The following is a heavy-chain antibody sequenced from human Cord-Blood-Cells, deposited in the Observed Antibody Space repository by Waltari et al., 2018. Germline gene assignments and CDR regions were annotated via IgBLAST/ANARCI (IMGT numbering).Heavy chain of an antibody. CDR2: INPNSGGT. D-gene: IGHD6-6*01. J-gene: IGHJ4*02. CDR3: AIHLIAARPHYFDY. V-gene: IGHV1-2*06. CDR1: GYPFPGHY. Sequence: QVQLVQSGAAVKKPGASVTVSCKASGYPFPGHYMHWVRPAPGQGLEWMGRINPNSGGTNYAQKCQGRVTMTRETSISTAYMELSRLRSDDTAVYYCAIHLIAARPHYFDYWGQGTLVTVSS.